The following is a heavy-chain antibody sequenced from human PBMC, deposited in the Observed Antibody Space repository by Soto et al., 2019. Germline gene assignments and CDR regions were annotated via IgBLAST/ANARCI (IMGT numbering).Heavy chain of an antibody. CDR2: IIPIFGTA. V-gene: IGHV1-69*13. CDR3: ARDPRAAGDYYGMDV. J-gene: IGHJ6*02. Sequence: EASVKVSCKASGGTFSSYAISWVRQAPGQGLEWMGGIIPIFGTANYAQKFQGRVTITADESTSTAYMELSSLRSEDTAVYYCARDPRAAGDYYGMDVWGQGTTVTVSS. D-gene: IGHD6-13*01. CDR1: GGTFSSYA.